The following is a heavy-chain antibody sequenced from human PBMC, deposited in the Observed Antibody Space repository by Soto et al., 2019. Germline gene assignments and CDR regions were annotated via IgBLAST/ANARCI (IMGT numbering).Heavy chain of an antibody. V-gene: IGHV3-21*01. CDR2: ISSSSSYI. CDR3: ARDWGYYYYYGMDV. J-gene: IGHJ6*04. Sequence: EVQLVESGGGLVKPGGSLRLSCAASGFTFSSYSMNWVRQAPGKGLEWVSSISSSSSYIYYADSVKGRFTISRDNAKNSPYLQMNSLRAEDTAVYYCARDWGYYYYYGMDVWGKGTTVTVSS. CDR1: GFTFSSYS. D-gene: IGHD3-16*01.